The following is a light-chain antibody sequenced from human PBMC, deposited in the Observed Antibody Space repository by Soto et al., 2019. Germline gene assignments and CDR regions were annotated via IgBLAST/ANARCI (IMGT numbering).Light chain of an antibody. J-gene: IGKJ1*01. CDR3: QQYNYWPPWT. CDR2: GAS. V-gene: IGKV3-15*01. CDR1: QSVSSN. Sequence: EIVMTQSPATLSVSPGERATLSCRASQSVSSNLAWYQQKPGQAPRLLIYGASTRATGIPARFGGSGSGTEFTLTISSLQPEDFAAYYCQQYNYWPPWTFGQGTKVEIK.